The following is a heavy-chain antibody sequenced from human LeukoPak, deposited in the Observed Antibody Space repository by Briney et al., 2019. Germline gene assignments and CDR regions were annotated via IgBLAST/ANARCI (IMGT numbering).Heavy chain of an antibody. Sequence: GGSLRLSCAASGFTLRSYGMHWVRQAPGEGLEWVAVIWHDGSVLDYSESVKGRFTVSRDNRKNTLYLQMDSLRVEDTAVYYCARDRGQDDPIDIWGQGTMVTVSS. CDR2: IWHDGSVL. J-gene: IGHJ4*02. CDR1: GFTLRSYG. D-gene: IGHD3-10*01. V-gene: IGHV3-33*01. CDR3: ARDRGQDDPIDI.